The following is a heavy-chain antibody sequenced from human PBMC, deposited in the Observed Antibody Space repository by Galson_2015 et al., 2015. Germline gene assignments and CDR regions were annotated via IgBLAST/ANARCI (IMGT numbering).Heavy chain of an antibody. CDR3: ARSGYCSGGSCYDY. V-gene: IGHV3-11*03. D-gene: IGHD2-15*01. CDR1: GFTFSDYY. Sequence: SLRLSCAASGFTFSDYYMSWLRQAPGKGLEWVSYISSSSSYTNYADSVKGRFTISRDNAKNSLYLQMNSLRAEDTAVYYCARSGYCSGGSCYDYWGQGTLVTVSS. J-gene: IGHJ4*02. CDR2: ISSSSSYT.